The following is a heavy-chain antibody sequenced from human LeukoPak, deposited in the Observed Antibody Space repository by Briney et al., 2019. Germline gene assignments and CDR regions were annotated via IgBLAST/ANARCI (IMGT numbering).Heavy chain of an antibody. CDR2: IYHSGST. CDR1: GYSISSGYY. Sequence: PSETLSLTCTVSGYSISSGYYWGWIRQPPGKGLEWIGSIYHSGSTYYNPSLKSRVTISVDTSKNQFSLRLSSVTAADTAVYYCARDTTGIGGAFGIWGQGTMVTVSS. D-gene: IGHD1-1*01. CDR3: ARDTTGIGGAFGI. J-gene: IGHJ3*02. V-gene: IGHV4-38-2*02.